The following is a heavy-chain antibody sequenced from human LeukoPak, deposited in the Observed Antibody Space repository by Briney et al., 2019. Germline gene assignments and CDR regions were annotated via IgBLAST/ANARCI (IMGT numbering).Heavy chain of an antibody. J-gene: IGHJ6*04. V-gene: IGHV1-69*13. D-gene: IGHD2-21*01. CDR3: ADSNGGVSNGMDV. CDR2: IIPIFGTA. Sequence: SVKVSCRASGGTFSSYAISWVRQAPGQGLEWMGGIIPIFGTANYAQKFQGRVTITADESTSTAYMELSSLRSEDTAVYYCADSNGGVSNGMDVWGKGTMVTVSS. CDR1: GGTFSSYA.